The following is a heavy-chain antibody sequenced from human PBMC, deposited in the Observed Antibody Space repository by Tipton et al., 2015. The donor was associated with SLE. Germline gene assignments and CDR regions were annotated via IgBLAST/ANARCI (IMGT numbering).Heavy chain of an antibody. V-gene: IGHV4-34*09. D-gene: IGHD2-15*01. CDR2: INHSGGT. J-gene: IGHJ5*02. CDR1: GGSISSYY. Sequence: TLSLTCTVSGGSISSYYWSWIRQPPGKGLEWIGEINHSGGTNDNPSLKSRVTISVDTSKNQFSLKLSSVTAADTAVYYCARSYCSDDECQTAFWVDPWGQGTLVTVSS. CDR3: ARSYCSDDECQTAFWVDP.